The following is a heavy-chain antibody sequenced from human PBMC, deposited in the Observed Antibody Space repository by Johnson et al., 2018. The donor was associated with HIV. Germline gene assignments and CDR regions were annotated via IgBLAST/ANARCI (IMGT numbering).Heavy chain of an antibody. CDR1: GFTFSTYG. CDR2: IRHDGSNK. CDR3: AKYNWNHDAFDI. D-gene: IGHD1-20*01. J-gene: IGHJ3*02. V-gene: IGHV3-30*02. Sequence: VQLVESGGVVVQPGGSLRLSCAASGFTFSTYGMHWVRQAPGKGLEWVAFIRHDGSNKYYADSVKGRFTISRDNSKNMLFLQMNSLRAEDTAMFYCAKYNWNHDAFDIWGQGTKVTVSS.